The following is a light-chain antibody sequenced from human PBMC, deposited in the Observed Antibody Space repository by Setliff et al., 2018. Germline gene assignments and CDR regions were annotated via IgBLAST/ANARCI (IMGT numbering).Light chain of an antibody. CDR1: SRDVGGFNF. Sequence: QSVLTQPPSASGSPGQSVAISCTGTSRDVGGFNFVSWYQQHPGKAPKPIIYEVSKRPSGVPDRFSGSKSGNTASLTVSGLQAEDEADYYCSSYAGNYIYVFGSGTKVTVL. CDR2: EVS. J-gene: IGLJ1*01. V-gene: IGLV2-8*01. CDR3: SSYAGNYIYV.